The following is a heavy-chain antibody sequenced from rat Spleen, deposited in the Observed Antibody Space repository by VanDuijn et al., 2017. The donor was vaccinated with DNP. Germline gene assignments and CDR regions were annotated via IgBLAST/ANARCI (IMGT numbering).Heavy chain of an antibody. CDR2: ISPDGGSI. J-gene: IGHJ3*01. V-gene: IGHV5-20*01. Sequence: EVQVVESGGGLVQPGGSLKLSCAASGFTFGDYYMSWVRQPPTKGLEWVASISPDGGSIYYRDSLKGGFTMSRENAMSSLYLQMDSLWSEDTATYDCTSDAAYWGQGTLVTVSS. CDR3: TSDAAY. CDR1: GFTFGDYY.